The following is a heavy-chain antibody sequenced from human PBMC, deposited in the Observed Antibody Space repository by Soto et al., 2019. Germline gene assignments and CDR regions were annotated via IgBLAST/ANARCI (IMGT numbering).Heavy chain of an antibody. J-gene: IGHJ4*02. Sequence: EVQLLESGGGLVQPGGSLRLSCAASGFTFSSYAMSWVRQAPGKGLERVSAISGSGGSTYYADSVKGRFTISRDNSKNTLYLQMNSLRAEDTAVYYCAKAPYYDFWSGYLDYWGQGTLVTVSS. D-gene: IGHD3-3*01. V-gene: IGHV3-23*01. CDR3: AKAPYYDFWSGYLDY. CDR1: GFTFSSYA. CDR2: ISGSGGST.